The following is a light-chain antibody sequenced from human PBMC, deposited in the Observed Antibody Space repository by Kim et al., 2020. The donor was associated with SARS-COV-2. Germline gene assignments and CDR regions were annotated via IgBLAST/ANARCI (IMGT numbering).Light chain of an antibody. J-gene: IGKJ5*01. Sequence: SPAERATLSCRASQSVSSSYLAWYQQKPGQAPRLLIYGASSRATGIPDRFSGSGSGTDFTLTISRLEPEDFAVYYCQQYGSSLITFGQGTRLEIK. V-gene: IGKV3-20*01. CDR3: QQYGSSLIT. CDR1: QSVSSSY. CDR2: GAS.